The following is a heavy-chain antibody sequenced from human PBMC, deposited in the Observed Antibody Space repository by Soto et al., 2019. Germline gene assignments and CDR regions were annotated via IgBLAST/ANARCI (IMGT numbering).Heavy chain of an antibody. Sequence: GGSLRLSCAASGFTFSSYAMSWVRQAPGKGLEWVSAISGSGGSTYYADSVKGRFTISRDNAKNSLYLQMNSLRAEDTALYYCAKGRKYSSSRQDWFDPWGQGTLVTVSS. V-gene: IGHV3-23*01. D-gene: IGHD6-6*01. J-gene: IGHJ5*02. CDR2: ISGSGGST. CDR1: GFTFSSYA. CDR3: AKGRKYSSSRQDWFDP.